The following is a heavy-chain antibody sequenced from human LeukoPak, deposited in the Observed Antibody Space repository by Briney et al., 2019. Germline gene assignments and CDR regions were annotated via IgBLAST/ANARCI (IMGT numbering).Heavy chain of an antibody. CDR3: ARRAAKGGYYFDY. CDR1: GGSISSSSYY. Sequence: SATLSLTCTVSGGSISSSSYYWGWIRQPPGKGLEWIGSIYYSGSTYYNPSLKSRVTISVDTSKNQFSLKLSSVTPADTAVYYCARRAAKGGYYFDYWGQGTLVTVYS. V-gene: IGHV4-39*01. J-gene: IGHJ4*02. CDR2: IYYSGST.